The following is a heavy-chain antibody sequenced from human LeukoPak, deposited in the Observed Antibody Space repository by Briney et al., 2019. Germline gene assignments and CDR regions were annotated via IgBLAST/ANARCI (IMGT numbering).Heavy chain of an antibody. CDR1: GYTFTGYY. D-gene: IGHD4-17*01. CDR2: VNPNSGGT. V-gene: IGHV1-2*02. CDR3: ARDITPDSTVTTND. Sequence: ASVKVSCKASGYTFTGYYLHWVRLAPGQGLEWMGGVNPNSGGTNYAQRFQGRVTMTRGTSISTAYMELSRLTSDDTAMYYCARDITPDSTVTTNDWGQGTLVTVSS. J-gene: IGHJ4*02.